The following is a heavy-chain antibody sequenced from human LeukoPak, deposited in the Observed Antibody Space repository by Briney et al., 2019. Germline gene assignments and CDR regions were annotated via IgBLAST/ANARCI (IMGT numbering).Heavy chain of an antibody. V-gene: IGHV3-21*04. CDR2: IGISTSDL. D-gene: IGHD3-3*01. CDR3: AKIMIFGVVINGLDY. CDR1: GFNFKSYS. Sequence: SGGSLRLSCAVSGFNFKSYSMNWVRQAPGKGLEWVSTIGISTSDLYYADSVKGRFTISRDNAEKSLFLQMNSLRAEDTAVYYCAKIMIFGVVINGLDYWGQGTLVTVSS. J-gene: IGHJ4*02.